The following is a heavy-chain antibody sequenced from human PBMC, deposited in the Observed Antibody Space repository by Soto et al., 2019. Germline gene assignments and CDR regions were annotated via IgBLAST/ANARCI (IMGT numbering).Heavy chain of an antibody. D-gene: IGHD3-10*01. CDR1: GFTFSSHD. CDR3: ARGWIRGVSWSWFDT. CDR2: IDSAGDA. Sequence: EVQLVESGGGLVQPGGSLRLSCAASGFTFSSHDMHWVRQVTGKGLEWVSGIDSAGDAKYPASVKGRFTISRENAKNSLHVQMNSLRAGDTAVYYCARGWIRGVSWSWFDTWGQGTLVTVSS. V-gene: IGHV3-13*01. J-gene: IGHJ5*02.